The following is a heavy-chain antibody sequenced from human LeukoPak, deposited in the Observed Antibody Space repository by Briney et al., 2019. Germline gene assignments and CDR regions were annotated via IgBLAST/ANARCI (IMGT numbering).Heavy chain of an antibody. Sequence: SETLCLTCTVSGDSLSNYYWSWIRQPAGKGLEWIGRIYTSGTTNHNPSLKSRLTMSVDTSKNQFSLRLKSVTAADTAVYYCARDWSGYDFWGQGTLVTVSS. CDR2: IYTSGTT. V-gene: IGHV4-4*07. J-gene: IGHJ4*02. CDR1: GDSLSNYY. D-gene: IGHD3-3*01. CDR3: ARDWSGYDF.